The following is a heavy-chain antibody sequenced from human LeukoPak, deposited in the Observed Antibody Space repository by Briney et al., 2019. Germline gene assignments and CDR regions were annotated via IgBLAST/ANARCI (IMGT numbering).Heavy chain of an antibody. CDR3: ARDTQLRHYYGSGSSQAPLDY. V-gene: IGHV1-69*04. Sequence: GASVKVSCKASGGTFSSYAISWVRQAPGQGLEWMGRIIPILGIANYAQKFQGRVTITADKSTSTAYMEPSSLRSEDTAVYYCARDTQLRHYYGSGSSQAPLDYWGQGTLVTVSS. J-gene: IGHJ4*02. CDR2: IIPILGIA. CDR1: GGTFSSYA. D-gene: IGHD3-10*01.